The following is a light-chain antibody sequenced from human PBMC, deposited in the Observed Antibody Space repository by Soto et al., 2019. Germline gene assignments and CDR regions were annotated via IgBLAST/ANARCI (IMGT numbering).Light chain of an antibody. Sequence: DVQMTQSPSSLSASVGDRVTITCRASQGISNSLAWYQQRPGRVPKLLIYGASNLQSEVPSRFSGSGSGTDFTLTISSLQPEDVAVYYCQQRSNWPVTFGPGTKVDIK. J-gene: IGKJ3*01. CDR3: QQRSNWPVT. V-gene: IGKV1-27*01. CDR2: GAS. CDR1: QGISNS.